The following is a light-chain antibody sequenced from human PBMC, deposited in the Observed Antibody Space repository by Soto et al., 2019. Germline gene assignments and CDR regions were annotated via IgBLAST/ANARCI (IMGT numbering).Light chain of an antibody. CDR2: ATS. CDR1: RNVSIY. CDR3: QHSYKMPA. Sequence: EIPLTQSPSSLAASVGDRLTLTCRASRNVSIYLNWYQHKPGKGPTLLIHATSNLQIGVPSRFSGSGSGTEFTLTTSSLQNEAFGTSYCQHSYKMPAFGQGTRLENK. J-gene: IGKJ5*01. V-gene: IGKV1-39*01.